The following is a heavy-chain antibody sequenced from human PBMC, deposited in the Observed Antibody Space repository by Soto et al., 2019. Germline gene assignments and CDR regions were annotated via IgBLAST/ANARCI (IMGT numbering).Heavy chain of an antibody. CDR2: IGTAGDT. CDR3: ARGKGIDAFDI. D-gene: IGHD2-15*01. Sequence: EVQLVESGGGLVQPGGSLRLSCAASGFTFSSYDMHWVRQATGKGLEWVSAIGTAGDTYYPGSVKGRFTISRENAKNSLYLHMNSLRAGDTAVYYCARGKGIDAFDIWGQGTMVTVSS. J-gene: IGHJ3*02. V-gene: IGHV3-13*01. CDR1: GFTFSSYD.